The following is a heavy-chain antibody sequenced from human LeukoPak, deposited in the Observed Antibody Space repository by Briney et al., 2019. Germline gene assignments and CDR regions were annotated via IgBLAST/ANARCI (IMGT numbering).Heavy chain of an antibody. Sequence: GGSLRLSCAASGFTFSSYSMNWVRQAPGKGLEWVSYISSSSSTIYYADSVKGRFTISRDNAKNSLYLQMNSLRAEDTAVYYCARLPRSSWVFHFDLWGQGTLVTVSP. CDR1: GFTFSSYS. CDR2: ISSSSSTI. J-gene: IGHJ4*02. CDR3: ARLPRSSWVFHFDL. D-gene: IGHD6-13*01. V-gene: IGHV3-48*01.